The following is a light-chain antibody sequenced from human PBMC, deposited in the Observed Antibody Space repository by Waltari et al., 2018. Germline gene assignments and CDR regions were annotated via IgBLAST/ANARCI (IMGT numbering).Light chain of an antibody. Sequence: QSALTQPRSVSGSPGQAVTISCTGTSSDVGGYNFVSWYQQPPGKAPKLMIYDVTKRPSGFPDRFSGSKSGNMASLTISGLQAEDEADYYCCSYAGSYTYVFGTGTKVTVL. V-gene: IGLV2-11*01. J-gene: IGLJ1*01. CDR2: DVT. CDR1: SSDVGGYNF. CDR3: CSYAGSYTYV.